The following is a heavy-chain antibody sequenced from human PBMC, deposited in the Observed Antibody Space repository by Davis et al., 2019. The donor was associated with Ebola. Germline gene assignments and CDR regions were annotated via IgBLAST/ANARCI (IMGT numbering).Heavy chain of an antibody. CDR2: IRSKANSYAT. CDR3: TTTVTTEGKYGMDV. V-gene: IGHV3-73*01. CDR1: GFTFSGSA. D-gene: IGHD4-17*01. Sequence: GESLKISCAASGFTFSGSAMHWVRQASGKGLEWVGRIRSKANSYATAYAASVKGRFTISRDDSKNTAYLQMNSLKPEDTAVYYCTTTVTTEGKYGMDVWGQGTTVTVSS. J-gene: IGHJ6*02.